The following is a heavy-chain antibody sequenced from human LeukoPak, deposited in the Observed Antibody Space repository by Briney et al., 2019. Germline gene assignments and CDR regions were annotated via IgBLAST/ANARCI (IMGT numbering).Heavy chain of an antibody. CDR3: ASYDCSGGSCYRGYGMDV. D-gene: IGHD2-15*01. CDR2: ISAYNGNT. J-gene: IGHJ6*02. CDR1: GYTFTSYG. Sequence: ASVKVSCKASGYTFTSYGISWVRQAPGQGLEWMGWISAYNGNTNYAQKLQGRVTMTTDTSTSTAYMELRSLRFDDTAVYYCASYDCSGGSCYRGYGMDVWGQGTTVTVSS. V-gene: IGHV1-18*01.